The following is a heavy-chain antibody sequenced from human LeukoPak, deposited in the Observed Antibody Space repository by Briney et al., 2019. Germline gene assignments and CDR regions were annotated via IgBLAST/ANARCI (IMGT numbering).Heavy chain of an antibody. D-gene: IGHD2-8*01. Sequence: ESGPTLVKPTQTLTLTCTFSGFSLTTYGVGVGWIRQPPGKALEWLALISWDDDKRHSPSLKSRLTITRDTSKNQVVLTMTNMDPVDTATYYCAHRTYGPFHYWGQGTLVTVSS. V-gene: IGHV2-5*02. CDR2: ISWDDDK. J-gene: IGHJ4*02. CDR1: GFSLTTYGVG. CDR3: AHRTYGPFHY.